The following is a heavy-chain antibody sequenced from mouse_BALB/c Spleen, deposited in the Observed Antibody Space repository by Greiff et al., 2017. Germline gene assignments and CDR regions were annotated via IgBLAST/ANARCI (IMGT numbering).Heavy chain of an antibody. J-gene: IGHJ3*01. CDR2: INPSTGYT. V-gene: IGHV1-7*01. D-gene: IGHD2-3*01. Sequence: QVQLKESGAELAKPGASVKMSCKASGYTFTSYWMHWVKQRPGQGLEWIGYINPSTGYTEYNQKFKDKATLTADKSSSTAYMQLSSLTSEDSAVYYCAMGGYYPAWFAYWGQGTLVTVSA. CDR1: GYTFTSYW. CDR3: AMGGYYPAWFAY.